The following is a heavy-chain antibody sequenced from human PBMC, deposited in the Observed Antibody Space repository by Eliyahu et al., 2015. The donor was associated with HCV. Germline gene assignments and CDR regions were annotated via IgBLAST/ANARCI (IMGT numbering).Heavy chain of an antibody. J-gene: IGHJ4*02. Sequence: QLQLQESGPGLVKPSETLSXTCTVSSGSIXSXXSXWGWXRQPPGKGLEWIGXIYSSGSTYDNPSLKSRVTISIDTSKNKFSLKLSSVTAADTAVYYCARATGYSSSWYLRPRAGVTSYYFDDWGQGTLVTVSS. CDR1: SGSIXSXXSX. D-gene: IGHD6-13*01. CDR2: IYSSGST. V-gene: IGHV4-39*07. CDR3: ARATGYSSSWYLRPRAGVTSYYFDD.